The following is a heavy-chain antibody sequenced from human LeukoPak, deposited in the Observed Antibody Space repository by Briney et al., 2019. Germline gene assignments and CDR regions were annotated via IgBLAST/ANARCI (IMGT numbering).Heavy chain of an antibody. CDR1: GFTFSSYA. CDR2: ISGSGGST. J-gene: IGHJ4*02. D-gene: IGHD3-9*01. CDR3: AKDMRFDWTPYHFDY. V-gene: IGHV3-23*01. Sequence: GGSLRLSCAASGFTFSSYAMSWVRQAPGKGLEWVSAISGSGGSTYYADSVKGRFTISRDNSKNTLYLQMNSLRAEDTAVYYCAKDMRFDWTPYHFDYWGQGTLVTVSS.